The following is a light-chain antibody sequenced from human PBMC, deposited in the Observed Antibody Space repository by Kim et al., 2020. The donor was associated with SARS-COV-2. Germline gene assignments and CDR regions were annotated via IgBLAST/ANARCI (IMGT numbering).Light chain of an antibody. CDR3: QQYDILPIT. CDR2: DAS. J-gene: IGKJ4*01. CDR1: QDINNY. Sequence: ASAGDRVTITCQASQDINNYLNWYQQKPGKAPKLLIYDASNLETGVPSRFGGSGSGTDFSFTISGLQPEEIATYFCQQYDILPITFGGGTKVDIK. V-gene: IGKV1-33*01.